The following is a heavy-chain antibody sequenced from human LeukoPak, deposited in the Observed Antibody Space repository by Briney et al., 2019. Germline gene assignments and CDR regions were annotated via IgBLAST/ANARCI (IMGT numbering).Heavy chain of an antibody. CDR3: AREAPGTCYFDY. D-gene: IGHD3-10*01. V-gene: IGHV5-51*01. J-gene: IGHJ4*02. Sequence: SFQGQVTISADKSITTAYLQWSSLKASDTAMYYCAREAPGTCYFDYWGQGTLVTVSS.